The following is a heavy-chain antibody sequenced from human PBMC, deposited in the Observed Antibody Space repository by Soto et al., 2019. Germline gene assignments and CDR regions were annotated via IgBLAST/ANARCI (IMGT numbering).Heavy chain of an antibody. J-gene: IGHJ4*02. V-gene: IGHV3-21*01. CDR1: GFTFSSYS. CDR2: ISSSSSYI. Sequence: EVQLVESGGGLVKPGGSLRLSCAASGFTFSSYSMNWVRQAPGKGLEWVSSISSSSSYIYYADSVKGRFTISRDNAKNSLYLHMNSLGAEDTAVYYCARDDADGDYDLSYFDYWGQGTLVTVSS. D-gene: IGHD4-17*01. CDR3: ARDDADGDYDLSYFDY.